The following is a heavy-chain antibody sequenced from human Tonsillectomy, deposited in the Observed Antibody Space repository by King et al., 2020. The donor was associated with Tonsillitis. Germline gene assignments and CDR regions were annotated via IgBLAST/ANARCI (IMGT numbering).Heavy chain of an antibody. CDR2: INQSGST. J-gene: IGHJ6*02. V-gene: IGHV4-34*01. Sequence: VQLQQWGAGLLKPSETLSLTCAVYGGSFSGYFWSWIRQPPGKGLDWIGEINQSGSTNYNPSLKSRVTISVDTSKKEFSLRLNSVTAADTAVYYCARLVAGTSYYNYGMDVWGQGTTVTVSS. D-gene: IGHD1-1*01. CDR1: GGSFSGYF. CDR3: ARLVAGTSYYNYGMDV.